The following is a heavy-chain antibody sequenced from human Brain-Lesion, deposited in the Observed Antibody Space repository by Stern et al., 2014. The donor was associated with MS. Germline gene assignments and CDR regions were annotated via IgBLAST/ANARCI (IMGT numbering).Heavy chain of an antibody. V-gene: IGHV3-30*01. J-gene: IGHJ4*02. CDR3: ARSAYSGSPYYFDY. CDR1: GFTFSSYA. Sequence: VQLLESGGGVVQPGRSLRLSCAASGFTFSSYALHWVRQAPGKGLEWVALISFDGSDKYYADSVKGRFTISRDSSKNTLYLQMNSLRAEDTAVYYCARSAYSGSPYYFDYWGQGTLVTVSS. D-gene: IGHD1-26*01. CDR2: ISFDGSDK.